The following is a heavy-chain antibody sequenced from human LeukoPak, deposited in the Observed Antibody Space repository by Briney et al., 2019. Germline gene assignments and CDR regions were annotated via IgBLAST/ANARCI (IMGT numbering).Heavy chain of an antibody. CDR3: AKSCSGGTCFDY. J-gene: IGHJ4*02. CDR1: GFTFGDYV. D-gene: IGHD2-15*01. V-gene: IGHV3-20*04. CDR2: INWNGGST. Sequence: GGSLRLSCTASGFTFGDYVMSWVRQAPGKGLEWVSGINWNGGSTGYADSVKGRFTISRDNSKNTLYLQMNSLRPEDTAVYYCAKSCSGGTCFDYWGQGTLVTVSS.